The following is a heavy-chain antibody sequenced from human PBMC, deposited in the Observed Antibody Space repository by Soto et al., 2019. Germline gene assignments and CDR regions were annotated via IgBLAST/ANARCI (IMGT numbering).Heavy chain of an antibody. CDR2: TYYSAST. CDR3: ARSGYSYGPNPLLY. V-gene: IGHV4-31*03. Sequence: QVQLQESGPGLVKPSQTLSLTCTVSGGSISSGGYYWSWIRQHPGKGLEWIGYTYYSASTYYNPSLKSRVTIXVXTXXNQFSLKLRSVTAADTAVYYCARSGYSYGPNPLLYWGQGTLVTVSS. CDR1: GGSISSGGYY. J-gene: IGHJ4*02. D-gene: IGHD5-18*01.